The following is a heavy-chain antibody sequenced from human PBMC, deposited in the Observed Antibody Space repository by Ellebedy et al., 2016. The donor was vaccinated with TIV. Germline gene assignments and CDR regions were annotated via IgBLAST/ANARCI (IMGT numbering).Heavy chain of an antibody. D-gene: IGHD1-1*01. V-gene: IGHV1-46*01. J-gene: IGHJ4*02. CDR1: GYTFASYN. Sequence: ASVKVSXKASGYTFASYNIHWVRQAPGQGLVWMGKINPSSSLKRYAKKFQGRVTMTRDTSTSTLYMELSSLRSEDMAVYYCLRDLNWIFGDVWGQGTLVTVSS. CDR2: INPSSSLK. CDR3: LRDLNWIFGDV.